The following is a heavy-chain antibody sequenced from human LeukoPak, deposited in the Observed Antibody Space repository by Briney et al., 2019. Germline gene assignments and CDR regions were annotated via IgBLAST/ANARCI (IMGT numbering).Heavy chain of an antibody. Sequence: GGSLRLSCAASGLTLGGNYMSWVRQAPGKGLERVSVVHSGGSTYYTDSVTGRLTIFRDSTKNTMFLRMNSLQAEDTGGYYCARLIYDSSGYYYHHWGRGTLVTVSS. V-gene: IGHV3-66*02. CDR1: GLTLGGNY. CDR2: VHSGGST. D-gene: IGHD3-22*01. CDR3: ARLIYDSSGYYYHH. J-gene: IGHJ1*01.